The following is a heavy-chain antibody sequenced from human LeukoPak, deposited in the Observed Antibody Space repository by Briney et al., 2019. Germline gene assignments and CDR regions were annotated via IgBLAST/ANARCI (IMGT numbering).Heavy chain of an antibody. Sequence: PGGSLRLSCAASGFTFSSYWMHWVRQVPGKGLVWLSRINGDEISTTYADSVKGRLTISRDNAKNTLYLQMNSLRAEDTAVYHCARGGIGGGFDIWGQGTMVTVSP. V-gene: IGHV3-74*03. D-gene: IGHD3-16*01. J-gene: IGHJ3*02. CDR1: GFTFSSYW. CDR2: INGDEIST. CDR3: ARGGIGGGFDI.